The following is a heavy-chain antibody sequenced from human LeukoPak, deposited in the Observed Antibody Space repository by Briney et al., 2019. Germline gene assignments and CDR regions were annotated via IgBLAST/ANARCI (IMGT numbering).Heavy chain of an antibody. CDR2: GYTSGST. CDR3: ARFRIAEAGVDY. V-gene: IGHV4-61*02. CDR1: GGPNSRGSDH. D-gene: IGHD6-13*01. Sequence: PSEPLSLTCTVSGGPNSRGSDHGPWIRQPAGKGLEWIGRGYTSGSTNYNPSLKSRVTISVDTSKNQFSLKLNSVTAADTAVYYCARFRIAEAGVDYGGQGTLVTASA. J-gene: IGHJ4*02.